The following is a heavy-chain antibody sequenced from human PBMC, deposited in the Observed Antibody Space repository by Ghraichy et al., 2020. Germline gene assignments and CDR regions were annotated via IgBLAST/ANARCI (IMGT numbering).Heavy chain of an antibody. J-gene: IGHJ4*02. D-gene: IGHD5-24*01. Sequence: GGSLRLSCAASGFTFSSYAMSWVRQAPGKGLEWVSAISGSGGSTYYADSVKGRFTISRDNSKNTLYLQMNSLRAEDTAVYYCAKCGGWDGYNLINFDYWGQGTLVTVSS. CDR3: AKCGGWDGYNLINFDY. CDR1: GFTFSSYA. CDR2: ISGSGGST. V-gene: IGHV3-23*01.